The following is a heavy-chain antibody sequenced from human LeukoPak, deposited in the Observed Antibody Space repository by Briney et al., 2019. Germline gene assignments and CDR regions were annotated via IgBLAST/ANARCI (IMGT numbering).Heavy chain of an antibody. V-gene: IGHV2-5*02. CDR3: GHRIKEGNRWNGGAFDI. CDR1: GFSLSTFEVA. J-gene: IGHJ3*02. CDR2: IYWDDEK. D-gene: IGHD1-1*01. Sequence: SGPTLVKPPQTLTLTCTFSGFSLSTFEVAVGWIRHPPGTALEWLALIYWDDEKRYSPSLESRLTISKDTSKNQVVLTMTNMDHEDTATYYCGHRIKEGNRWNGGAFDIWGQGTMVTVCS.